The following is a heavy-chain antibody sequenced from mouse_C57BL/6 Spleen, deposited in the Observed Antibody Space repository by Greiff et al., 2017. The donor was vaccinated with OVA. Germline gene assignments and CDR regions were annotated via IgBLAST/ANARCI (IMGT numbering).Heavy chain of an antibody. V-gene: IGHV2-9-1*01. D-gene: IGHD1-1*01. CDR2: IWTGGGT. CDR3: ARNSLHYGSSYWYFDV. J-gene: IGHJ1*03. CDR1: GFSLTSYA. Sequence: VKVVESGPGLVAPSQSLSITCTVSGFSLTSYAISWVRQPPGKGLEWLGVIWTGGGTNYNSALKSRLSISKDNSKSQVFLKMNSLQTDDTARYYCARNSLHYGSSYWYFDVWGTGTTVTVSS.